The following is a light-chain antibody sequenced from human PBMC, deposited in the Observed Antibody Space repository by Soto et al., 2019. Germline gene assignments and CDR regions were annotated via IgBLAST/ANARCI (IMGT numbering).Light chain of an antibody. V-gene: IGKV3-20*01. Sequence: EILMTQSPATLSVSPGEGLTLSCRASQSISRTLAWYQQKPGQAPRLLIYGASSRATGIPDRFSGSGSGTGFTLTINRLEPEDFAVYYCQQYGSSPNTFGQGTRLEIK. CDR3: QQYGSSPNT. CDR2: GAS. J-gene: IGKJ5*01. CDR1: QSISRT.